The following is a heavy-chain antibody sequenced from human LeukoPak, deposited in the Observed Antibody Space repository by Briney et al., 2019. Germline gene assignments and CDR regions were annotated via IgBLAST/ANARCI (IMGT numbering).Heavy chain of an antibody. V-gene: IGHV4-59*01. CDR2: IYYSGRT. D-gene: IGHD5-18*01. J-gene: IGHJ4*02. Sequence: SETLSLTCSVSGGSISSYYWNWIRQPPGKGLEWIGYIYYSGRTNYSPSLKSRVTISVDTSKNQFSLKLSSVTAADTAVYYCARGWKYRNGYTVTELGSGYFDYWGQGTLVTVSS. CDR1: GGSISSYY. CDR3: ARGWKYRNGYTVTELGSGYFDY.